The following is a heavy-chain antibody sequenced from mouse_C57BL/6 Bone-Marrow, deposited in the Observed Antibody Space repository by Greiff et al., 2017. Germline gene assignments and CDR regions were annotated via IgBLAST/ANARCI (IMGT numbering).Heavy chain of an antibody. V-gene: IGHV1-55*01. CDR1: GYTFTSYW. CDR2: IYPGSGST. CDR3: ARPYDGFVDY. J-gene: IGHJ4*01. D-gene: IGHD2-12*01. Sequence: QVQLQQSGAELVKPGASVKMSCKASGYTFTSYWITWVKQRPGQGLEWIGDIYPGSGSTNYNEKFKSKATLTVDTSSSTAYMQRSSLTSEDSAVYYCARPYDGFVDYWGQGTSVTVSS.